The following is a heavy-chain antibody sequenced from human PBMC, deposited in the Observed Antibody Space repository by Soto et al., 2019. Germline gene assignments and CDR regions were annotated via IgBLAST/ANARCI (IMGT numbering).Heavy chain of an antibody. Sequence: GGSLRLSCAASGFTVSSNYMSWVRQAPGKGLEWVSVIYSGGSTYYADSVKGRFTISRDNSKNTLYLQMNSLRAEDTAVYYCARDRQDTAMVENVYYYYYGMDVWGQGTTVTGSS. CDR3: ARDRQDTAMVENVYYYYYGMDV. D-gene: IGHD5-18*01. CDR2: IYSGGST. J-gene: IGHJ6*02. V-gene: IGHV3-53*01. CDR1: GFTVSSNY.